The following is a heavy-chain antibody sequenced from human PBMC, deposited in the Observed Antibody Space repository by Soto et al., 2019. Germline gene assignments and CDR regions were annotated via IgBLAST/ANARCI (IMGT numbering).Heavy chain of an antibody. Sequence: PGGSLRLSCAASGFTFSSYWMHWVRQAPGKGLVWVSRINSDGSSTSYADSVKGRFTISRDNAKNTLYLQMNSLRAEDTAVYYCARESDRLCSGGSCYYYYYYMDVWGKGTTVTVS. J-gene: IGHJ6*03. CDR3: ARESDRLCSGGSCYYYYYYMDV. CDR1: GFTFSSYW. CDR2: INSDGSST. D-gene: IGHD2-15*01. V-gene: IGHV3-74*01.